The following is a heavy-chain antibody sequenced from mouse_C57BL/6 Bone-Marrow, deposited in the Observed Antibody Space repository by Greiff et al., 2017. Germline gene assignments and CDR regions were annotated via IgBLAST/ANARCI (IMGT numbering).Heavy chain of an antibody. J-gene: IGHJ3*01. V-gene: IGHV1-52*01. D-gene: IGHD1-1*01. CDR3: ARSDTTVVEGFAY. CDR2: IDPSDSET. Sequence: QVQLQQPGAELVRPGSSVKLSCKASGYTFTSYWMHWVKQRPIQGLEWIGNIDPSDSETHYNQKFKDKATLTVDKSSSTAYMQLSSLTSEDSAVYYCARSDTTVVEGFAYWGQGTLGTVS. CDR1: GYTFTSYW.